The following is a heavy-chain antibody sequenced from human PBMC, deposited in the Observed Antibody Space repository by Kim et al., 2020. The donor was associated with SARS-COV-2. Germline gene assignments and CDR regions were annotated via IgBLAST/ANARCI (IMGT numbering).Heavy chain of an antibody. J-gene: IGHJ5*02. D-gene: IGHD3-3*01. CDR1: GFNFGGSA. V-gene: IGHV3-73*01. Sequence: GGSLRLSCAASGFNFGGSAMHWVRQAPGKGLEWVGRIKSKINGYATAYAASVKGRFTISRDDSKSTAYLQVNSLKTEDTDVYYCTREEDMWSAYEAWFDPWGQGTLVTVSS. CDR3: TREEDMWSAYEAWFDP. CDR2: IKSKINGYAT.